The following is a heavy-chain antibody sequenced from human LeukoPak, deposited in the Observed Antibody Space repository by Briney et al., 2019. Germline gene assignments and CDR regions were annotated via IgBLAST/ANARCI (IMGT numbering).Heavy chain of an antibody. D-gene: IGHD3-22*01. Sequence: GGSLRLSCAVSGFTFNSYAMSWVRQAPGKGLEWVSVISSGGSTYYAESVKGRFTLSRDNSKNTLYLQMNSLRVEDTAAYFCARGGDSSGSRRTACDIWGQGTMVTVSS. J-gene: IGHJ3*02. CDR2: ISSGGST. V-gene: IGHV3-53*05. CDR1: GFTFNSYA. CDR3: ARGGDSSGSRRTACDI.